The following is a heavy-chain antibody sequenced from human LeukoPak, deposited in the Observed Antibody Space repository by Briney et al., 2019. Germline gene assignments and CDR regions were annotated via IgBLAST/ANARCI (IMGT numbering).Heavy chain of an antibody. V-gene: IGHV1-69*13. CDR2: IIPIFGTA. D-gene: IGHD3-3*01. Sequence: SVKVSCKASGYTFTSYGISWVRQAPGQGLEWMGGIIPIFGTANYAQKFQGRVTITADESTSTAYMELSSLRSEDTAVYYCARVGQEWLLEVWGQGTLVTVSS. J-gene: IGHJ4*02. CDR3: ARVGQEWLLEV. CDR1: GYTFTSYG.